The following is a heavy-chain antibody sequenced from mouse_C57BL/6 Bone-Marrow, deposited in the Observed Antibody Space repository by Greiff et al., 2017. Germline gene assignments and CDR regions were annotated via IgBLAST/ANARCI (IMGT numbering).Heavy chain of an antibody. V-gene: IGHV1-64*01. CDR1: GYTFTSYW. CDR2: IHPNSGST. CDR3: ARGYYGSSYGGYFDV. Sequence: QVQLKQPGAELVKPGASVKLSCKASGYTFTSYWMHWVKQRPGQGLEWIGMIHPNSGSTNYNEKFKSKATLTVDKSSSTAYMQLSSLTSEDSAVYYCARGYYGSSYGGYFDVWGTGTTVTVSS. D-gene: IGHD1-1*01. J-gene: IGHJ1*03.